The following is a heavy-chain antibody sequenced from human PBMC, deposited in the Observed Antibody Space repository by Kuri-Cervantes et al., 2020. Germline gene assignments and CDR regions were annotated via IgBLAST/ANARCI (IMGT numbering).Heavy chain of an antibody. Sequence: SVKVSCKASGGTFSSYAISWVRQAPGQGLEWMGGIIPIFGTANYAQKFQGRVTITADESTSTAYMELRSLRSEDTAVYYCARDVPLGHDAFDIWGQGTMVTVSS. CDR1: GGTFSSYA. CDR3: ARDVPLGHDAFDI. V-gene: IGHV1-69*13. CDR2: IIPIFGTA. D-gene: IGHD7-27*01. J-gene: IGHJ3*02.